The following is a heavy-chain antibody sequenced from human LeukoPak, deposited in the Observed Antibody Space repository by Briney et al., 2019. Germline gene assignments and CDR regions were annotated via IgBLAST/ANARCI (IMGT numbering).Heavy chain of an antibody. V-gene: IGHV3-30-3*01. Sequence: GGSLRLSCAASGFTLSTYDIHWVRQAPGKGLEWVAVISYDGSDKYYADSMKGRFTMSRDNSKTTLYLQMNGLRADDTAMYYCARDNSEAFDIWGQGTMVTVSS. CDR2: ISYDGSDK. J-gene: IGHJ3*02. CDR3: ARDNSEAFDI. D-gene: IGHD2/OR15-2a*01. CDR1: GFTLSTYD.